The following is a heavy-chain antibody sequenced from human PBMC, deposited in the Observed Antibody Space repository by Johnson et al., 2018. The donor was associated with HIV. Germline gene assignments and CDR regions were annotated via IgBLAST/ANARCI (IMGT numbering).Heavy chain of an antibody. D-gene: IGHD4-17*01. CDR1: GFTFSSYG. V-gene: IGHV3-30*02. CDR3: ASWHGDYGNAFDI. J-gene: IGHJ3*02. Sequence: QVQLVESGGGVVQPGGSLRLSCAASGFTFSSYGMHWVRQAPGKGLEWVAFIRYDGSNKYYADSVKGRFTISRDNSKNKLYLQTNSLRVEDTAVYYCASWHGDYGNAFDIWGQGTMVTVSS. CDR2: IRYDGSNK.